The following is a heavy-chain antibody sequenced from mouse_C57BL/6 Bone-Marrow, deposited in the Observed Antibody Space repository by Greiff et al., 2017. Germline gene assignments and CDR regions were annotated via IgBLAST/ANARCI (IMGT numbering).Heavy chain of an antibody. Sequence: PGASLPSPCKASGYTFTSPCTHWVKQRPGQRIEWIGMIHPNSGSTNYNDKFKSKATLTVDKSSSTAYMQLSSLTSEDSAVYYCARKNYVFAYWGQGTLVTVSA. D-gene: IGHD1-1*01. J-gene: IGHJ3*01. V-gene: IGHV1-64*01. CDR1: GYTFTSPC. CDR3: ARKNYVFAY. CDR2: IHPNSGST.